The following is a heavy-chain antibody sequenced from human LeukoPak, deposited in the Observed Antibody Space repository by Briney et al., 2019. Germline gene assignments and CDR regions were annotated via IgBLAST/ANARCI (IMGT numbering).Heavy chain of an antibody. J-gene: IGHJ5*02. CDR1: GFTFSSYA. V-gene: IGHV3-64*04. CDR3: ATKRGQGTQLNYNWFDP. Sequence: GGSLRLSCSASGFTFSSYAMHWVRQAPGKGLEYVSAISSNGGSTYYADSVKGRFTISRDNSRSTLYLQMDSLRAEDTAIYYCATKRGQGTQLNYNWFDPWGQGTLVTVSS. CDR2: ISSNGGST. D-gene: IGHD1-1*01.